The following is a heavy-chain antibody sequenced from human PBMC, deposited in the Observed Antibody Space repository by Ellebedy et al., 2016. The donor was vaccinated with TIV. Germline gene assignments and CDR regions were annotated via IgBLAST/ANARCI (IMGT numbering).Heavy chain of an antibody. V-gene: IGHV3-30-3*01. CDR1: GFTFRSYA. J-gene: IGHJ6*02. Sequence: GGSLRLXCAPSGFTFRSYAMHWVRQAPGKGLEWVAVISYDGSNKYYADSVKGRFTISRDNSKNTLYLHMNSLRAEDTAVYYCASITPSMVRGVKSTDVWGQGTTVTVSS. CDR2: ISYDGSNK. D-gene: IGHD3-10*01. CDR3: ASITPSMVRGVKSTDV.